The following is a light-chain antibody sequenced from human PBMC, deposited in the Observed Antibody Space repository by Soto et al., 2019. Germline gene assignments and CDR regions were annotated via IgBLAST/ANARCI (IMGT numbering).Light chain of an antibody. CDR2: EVS. CDR3: SAYAGSNTFV. Sequence: QSALTQPPSASGSPGQSVTISCTGTSSDIGGYNYVSWYQQHPGKAPQLMIYEVSKRPSGVSGRFSGSKSGNTASLTVSGLQADDEADYYCSAYAGSNTFVFGTGTKVTVL. J-gene: IGLJ1*01. V-gene: IGLV2-8*01. CDR1: SSDIGGYNY.